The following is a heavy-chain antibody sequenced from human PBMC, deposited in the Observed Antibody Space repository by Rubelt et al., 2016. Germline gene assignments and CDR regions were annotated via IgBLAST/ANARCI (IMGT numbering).Heavy chain of an antibody. CDR2: IRSKAYGGAI. V-gene: IGHV3-49*03. CDR1: GFTFGDYA. D-gene: IGHD1-7*01. Sequence: EVQLVESGGDLVQPGRSLRLSCTASGFTFGDYAVNWFRQAPGKGLEWVGYIRSKAYGGAIDYAASVKGRFTISRDDSKGGPHLQMNSLKPEDTAVYYCSTRELPGYYYDLDVWGQGTAVTVS. J-gene: IGHJ6*02. CDR3: STRELPGYYYDLDV.